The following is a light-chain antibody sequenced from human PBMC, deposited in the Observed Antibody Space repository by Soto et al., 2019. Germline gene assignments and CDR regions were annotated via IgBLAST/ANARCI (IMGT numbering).Light chain of an antibody. Sequence: DIQMTQSPSSLSASVGDRVTITCRASQSISNYLSWYQQTPGKAPNLLIYAASSLQSGVPSRFSGSGSGADFTLTISSLQPEDFATYYCQQSYSTPRTFSQGTKVDI. CDR2: AAS. V-gene: IGKV1-39*01. CDR3: QQSYSTPRT. CDR1: QSISNY. J-gene: IGKJ1*01.